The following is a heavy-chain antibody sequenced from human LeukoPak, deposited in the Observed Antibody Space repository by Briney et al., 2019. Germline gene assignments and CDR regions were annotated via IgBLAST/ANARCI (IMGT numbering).Heavy chain of an antibody. CDR1: GFTFTDYY. Sequence: GGSLRLSCATSGFTFTDYYMSWIRQAPGKGLEWVSYISVSGTTMYYADSVKGRFTLSRDNAKNSLYLQMNSLRAEDTAVYYCARDFSSSFDYWGQGTLVTVSS. V-gene: IGHV3-11*01. J-gene: IGHJ4*02. CDR3: ARDFSSSFDY. D-gene: IGHD6-6*01. CDR2: ISVSGTTM.